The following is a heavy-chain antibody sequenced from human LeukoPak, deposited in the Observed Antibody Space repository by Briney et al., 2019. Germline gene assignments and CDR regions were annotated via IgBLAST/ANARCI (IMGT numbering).Heavy chain of an antibody. D-gene: IGHD1-26*01. J-gene: IGHJ4*02. CDR2: IYHSGST. CDR3: AGEGSVGATEGVDY. V-gene: IGHV4-30-2*01. Sequence: ASETLSLTCAVSGGSISSGGYSWSWIRQPPGKGLEWIGYIYHSGSTYYNPSLKSRVTISVDRSKNQFSLKLSSVTAADTAVYYCAGEGSVGATEGVDYWGQGTLVTVSS. CDR1: GGSISSGGYS.